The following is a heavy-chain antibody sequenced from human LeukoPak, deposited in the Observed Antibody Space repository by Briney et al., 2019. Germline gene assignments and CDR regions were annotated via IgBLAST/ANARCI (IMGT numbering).Heavy chain of an antibody. CDR1: GYTFTSYY. Sequence: ASVKVSCKASGYTFTSYYMHWVRQAPGQGLEWMGIINPSGGSTSYAQKFQGRVTITRNTSISTAYMELSSLRSEDTAVYYCARGADYDSSGYYYTYFDYWGQGTPVTVSS. J-gene: IGHJ4*02. D-gene: IGHD3-22*01. CDR3: ARGADYDSSGYYYTYFDY. CDR2: INPSGGST. V-gene: IGHV1-46*01.